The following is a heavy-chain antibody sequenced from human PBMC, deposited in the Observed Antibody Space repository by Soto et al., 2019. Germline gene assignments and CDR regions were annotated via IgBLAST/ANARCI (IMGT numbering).Heavy chain of an antibody. J-gene: IGHJ4*02. CDR1: GNTFTGYY. V-gene: IGHV1-2*02. CDR2: INPNSGGT. D-gene: IGHD1-26*01. Sequence: ASVKVSCKASGNTFTGYYMHWVRQAPGQGLEWMGWINPNSGGTNYAQKFQGRVTMTRDTSISTAYMELSRLRSDDTAVYYCARDWKIGSYCDYWGQGTLVTVSS. CDR3: ARDWKIGSYCDY.